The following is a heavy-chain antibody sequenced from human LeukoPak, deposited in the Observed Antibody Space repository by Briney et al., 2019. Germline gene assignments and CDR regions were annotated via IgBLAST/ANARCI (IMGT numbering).Heavy chain of an antibody. CDR3: ARDKGFWSGYYYYYMDV. CDR1: GFTFSSYS. CDR2: IRSSSSYI. J-gene: IGHJ6*03. V-gene: IGHV3-21*01. Sequence: GGSLRLSCAASGFTFSSYSMNWVRQAPGKGLEWVSSIRSSSSYIYYADSVKGRFTISRDNAKNSLYLQMNSLRAEDTAVYYCARDKGFWSGYYYYYMDVWGKGTTVTVSS. D-gene: IGHD3-3*01.